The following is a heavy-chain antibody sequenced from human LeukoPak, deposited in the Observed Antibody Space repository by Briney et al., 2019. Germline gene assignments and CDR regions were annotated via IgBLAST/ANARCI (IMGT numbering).Heavy chain of an antibody. J-gene: IGHJ4*02. CDR3: ARAPLYYYDSSGYGEYFDY. CDR1: GYALSSGYY. CDR2: IYHSGST. V-gene: IGHV4-38-2*02. Sequence: SETLSLTCTVSGYALSSGYYWGWIRQPPGKGLEWIGSIYHSGSTYYNPSLKSRVTISVDTSKNQFSLKLSSVTAADTAVYYCARAPLYYYDSSGYGEYFDYWGQGTLVTVSS. D-gene: IGHD3-22*01.